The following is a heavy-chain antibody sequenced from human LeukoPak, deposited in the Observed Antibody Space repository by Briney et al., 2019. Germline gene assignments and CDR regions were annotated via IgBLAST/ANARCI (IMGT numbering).Heavy chain of an antibody. CDR1: GFTFGDYA. D-gene: IGHD3-10*01. CDR3: AKDPGGGYYGLGSVDI. V-gene: IGHV3-49*04. CDR2: IRSKAYGWTT. J-gene: IGHJ3*02. Sequence: GGSLRLSCTASGFTFGDYAMSWVRQAPGKGLEWVGFIRSKAYGWTTEYAASVKGRFTISRDNSKNTLYLQMNSLRADDTAVYYCAKDPGGGYYGLGSVDIWGQGTMVTVSS.